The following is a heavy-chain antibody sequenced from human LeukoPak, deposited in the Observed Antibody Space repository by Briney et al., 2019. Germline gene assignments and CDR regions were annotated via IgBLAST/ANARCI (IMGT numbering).Heavy chain of an antibody. Sequence: GASVKVSCKASGYTFTSYGISWVRQAPGQGLEWMGWISAYNGNTNYAQKLQGRVTMTTDTSTSTAYMELRSLRSDDTAVYYCARYRPDLYCSSNSCYDRAFDIGGQGTMVTVSS. J-gene: IGHJ3*02. CDR2: ISAYNGNT. D-gene: IGHD2-2*01. CDR3: ARYRPDLYCSSNSCYDRAFDI. CDR1: GYTFTSYG. V-gene: IGHV1-18*01.